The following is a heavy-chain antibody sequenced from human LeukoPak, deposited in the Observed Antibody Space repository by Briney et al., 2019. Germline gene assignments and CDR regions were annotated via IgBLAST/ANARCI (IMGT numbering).Heavy chain of an antibody. Sequence: KPSETLSLTCTVSGGSISSSSYYWSWIRQPAGKGLEWIGRIYTSGSTNYNPSLKSRVTMSVDTSKNQFSLKLSSVTAADTAVYYCARDHTPVYSSSWDNWFDPWGQGTLVTVSS. D-gene: IGHD6-13*01. V-gene: IGHV4-61*02. J-gene: IGHJ5*02. CDR3: ARDHTPVYSSSWDNWFDP. CDR2: IYTSGST. CDR1: GGSISSSSYY.